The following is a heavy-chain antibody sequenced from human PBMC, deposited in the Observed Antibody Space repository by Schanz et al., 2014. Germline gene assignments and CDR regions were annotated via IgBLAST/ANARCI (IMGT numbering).Heavy chain of an antibody. D-gene: IGHD1-1*01. Sequence: EVQLVESGGGLVKPGGSLRLSCAASGFTFSSYSLAWLRQAPGKGLEWVANIEGDGTRTYYVDSVKGRFTVSRDNAENSLYLHMRSLRVDDTAVYYCARDADYNPTSDFWYDAYDFWGQGTVVTVSS. J-gene: IGHJ3*01. CDR2: IEGDGTRT. V-gene: IGHV3-7*01. CDR1: GFTFSSYS. CDR3: ARDADYNPTSDFWYDAYDF.